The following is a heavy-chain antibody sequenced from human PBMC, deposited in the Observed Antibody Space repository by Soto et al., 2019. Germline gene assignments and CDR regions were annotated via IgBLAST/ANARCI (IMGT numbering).Heavy chain of an antibody. CDR3: ARALLSYGSGPTGV. J-gene: IGHJ6*02. Sequence: LRLSCAASGFTFSSYAMHWVRQAPGKGLEWVAVISYDGSNKYYADSVKGRFTISRDNSKNTLYLQMNSLRAEDTAVYHCARALLSYGSGPTGVWGQGTTVTVSS. D-gene: IGHD3-10*01. CDR2: ISYDGSNK. V-gene: IGHV3-30-3*01. CDR1: GFTFSSYA.